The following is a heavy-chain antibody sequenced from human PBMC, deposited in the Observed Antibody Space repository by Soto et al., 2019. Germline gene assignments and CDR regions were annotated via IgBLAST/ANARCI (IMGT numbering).Heavy chain of an antibody. J-gene: IGHJ4*02. Sequence: SETLSLTCTVSGGSISSYYWSWIRQPPGKGLEWIGYIYYSGSTNYNPSLKSRVTISVDTSKNQFSLKLSSVTAADTAVYYCARAFYDSSGYYYGYYFDYWGQGTLVTVSS. CDR1: GGSISSYY. CDR2: IYYSGST. D-gene: IGHD3-22*01. CDR3: ARAFYDSSGYYYGYYFDY. V-gene: IGHV4-59*01.